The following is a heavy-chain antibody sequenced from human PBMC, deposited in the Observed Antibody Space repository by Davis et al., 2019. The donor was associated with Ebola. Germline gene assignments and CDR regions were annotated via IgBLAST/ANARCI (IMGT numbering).Heavy chain of an antibody. D-gene: IGHD3-9*01. V-gene: IGHV3-53*01. CDR2: LYSGGST. J-gene: IGHJ4*02. CDR3: ARDHDWAFDY. Sequence: GESLKISCVASGFNVSSNYMIWVRQAPGKGLEWVSVLYSGGSTYYADSVKGRFTISRDNVKDSLYLNMNSLRDEDTAVYYCARDHDWAFDYWGQGTLVTVSS. CDR1: GFNVSSNY.